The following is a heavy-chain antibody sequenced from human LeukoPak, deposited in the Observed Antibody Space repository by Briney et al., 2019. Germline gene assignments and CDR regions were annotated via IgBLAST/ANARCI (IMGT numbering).Heavy chain of an antibody. D-gene: IGHD5/OR15-5a*01. CDR1: GYSFTSYW. V-gene: IGHV5-51*01. CDR3: ARHEGFGLRGDAFDI. Sequence: GESLKIPCKGSGYSFTSYWIGWVRQMPGKGLEWMGIIYPGDSDTRYSPSFQGQVTISADKSISTAYLQWSSLKASDTAMYYCARHEGFGLRGDAFDIWGQGTMVTVSS. CDR2: IYPGDSDT. J-gene: IGHJ3*02.